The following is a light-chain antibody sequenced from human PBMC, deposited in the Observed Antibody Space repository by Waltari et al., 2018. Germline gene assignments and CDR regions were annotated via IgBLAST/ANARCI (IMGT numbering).Light chain of an antibody. CDR2: GAS. CDR3: QQYNSYSLLT. CDR1: QSICKW. V-gene: IGKV1-5*03. Sequence: DIRMTQSPSTLSASAGDRVIISCRASQSICKWLAWYQQKPGKAPKLLIYGASTLQSGFPLMFSGTGSGTDFTLTSSSLQPYDFATYYCQQYNSYSLLTFGGGTKVEIK. J-gene: IGKJ4*01.